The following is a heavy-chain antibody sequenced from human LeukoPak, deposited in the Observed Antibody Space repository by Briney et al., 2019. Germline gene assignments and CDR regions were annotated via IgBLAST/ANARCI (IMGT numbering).Heavy chain of an antibody. V-gene: IGHV1-18*01. J-gene: IGHJ6*02. D-gene: IGHD3-3*01. Sequence: ASVKVSCKASGYTFTSYGISWVRQAPGQGLEWMGWISAYNGNTNYAQKLQGRVTMTTDTSTSTAYMELRSLRSDDTAVYYCAREGDVLRFLEWLLPEDYYYYGMDAWGQGTTVTVSS. CDR2: ISAYNGNT. CDR3: AREGDVLRFLEWLLPEDYYYYGMDA. CDR1: GYTFTSYG.